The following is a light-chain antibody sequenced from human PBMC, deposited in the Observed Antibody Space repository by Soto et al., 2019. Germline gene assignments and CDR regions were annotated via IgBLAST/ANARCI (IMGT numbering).Light chain of an antibody. CDR3: QQYGDSPLYS. Sequence: EIVLTQSPGTLSLSPGERATLSCRASQSVDSDFLAWYQQKSGQAPRLLIYNASRRAAGIPDRFSGSGSGTDFTLTIRRLEPEDFAVYFCQQYGDSPLYSFGRGTKVVIK. CDR1: QSVDSDF. J-gene: IGKJ2*01. CDR2: NAS. V-gene: IGKV3-20*01.